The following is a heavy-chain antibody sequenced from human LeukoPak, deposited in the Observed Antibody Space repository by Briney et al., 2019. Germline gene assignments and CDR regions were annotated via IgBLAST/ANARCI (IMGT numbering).Heavy chain of an antibody. J-gene: IGHJ4*02. Sequence: SETLSLTCTVSGGSISINAYYWAWIRQPPGKGLEWIGSTYYTGMSYYNPSVKSRVTISADTSKNHVSLSLNSVTAADTALYYCARYGGYYGSGVHKGFDFWGQGILVTVSS. CDR3: ARYGGYYGSGVHKGFDF. D-gene: IGHD3-10*01. CDR1: GGSISINAYY. V-gene: IGHV4-39*01. CDR2: TYYTGMS.